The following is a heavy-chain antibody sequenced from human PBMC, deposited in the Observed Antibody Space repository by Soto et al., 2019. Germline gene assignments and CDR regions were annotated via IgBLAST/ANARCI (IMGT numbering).Heavy chain of an antibody. J-gene: IGHJ4*02. CDR1: GYTFTGYY. CDR2: INPNSGGT. V-gene: IGHV1-2*04. Sequence: ASVKVSCKASGYTFTGYYMHWVRQAPGQGLEWMGWINPNSGGTNYAQKFQGWVTMTRDMSISTAYMELSRLRSDDTAVYYCARDVGGITFGGVIVTPYYFDYWGQGTLVTVSS. D-gene: IGHD3-16*02. CDR3: ARDVGGITFGGVIVTPYYFDY.